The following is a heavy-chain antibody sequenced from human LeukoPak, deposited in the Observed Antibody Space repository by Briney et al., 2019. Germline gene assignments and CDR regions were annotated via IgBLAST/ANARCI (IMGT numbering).Heavy chain of an antibody. CDR1: GGSFSGYY. CDR3: ARDASRDGCSLNDY. CDR2: INHSGST. V-gene: IGHV4-34*01. Sequence: KPSETLSLTCAVYGGSFSGYYWSWIRQPPGKGLEWIGEINHSGSTNYNPSLKSRVTISVDTSKNQFSLKLSSVTAADTAVYYCARDASRDGCSLNDYWGQGTLVTVSS. J-gene: IGHJ4*02. D-gene: IGHD5-24*01.